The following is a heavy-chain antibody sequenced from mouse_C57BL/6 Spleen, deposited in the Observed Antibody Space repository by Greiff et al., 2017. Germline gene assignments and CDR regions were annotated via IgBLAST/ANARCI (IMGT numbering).Heavy chain of an antibody. D-gene: IGHD1-1*01. Sequence: EVKLQESGPVLVKPGASVKMSCKASGYTFTDYYMNWVKQSHGKSLEWIGVINPYNGGTSYNQKFKGKATLTVDKSSSTAYMELNSLTSEDSAVYYCARSITTVNFDYWGQGTTLTVSS. V-gene: IGHV1-19*01. CDR2: INPYNGGT. J-gene: IGHJ2*01. CDR1: GYTFTDYY. CDR3: ARSITTVNFDY.